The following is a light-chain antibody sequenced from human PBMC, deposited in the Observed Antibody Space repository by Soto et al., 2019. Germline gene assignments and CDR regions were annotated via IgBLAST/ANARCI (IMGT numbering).Light chain of an antibody. CDR3: QSYDSSLNVV. CDR1: SSNIGAGYD. CDR2: GNS. V-gene: IGLV1-40*01. J-gene: IGLJ2*01. Sequence: VLTQPPSVSGAPGQRVTISCTGSSSNIGAGYDVHWYQQLPGTAPKLLIYGNSNRPSGVPDRFSGSKSGTSASLAITGLQAEDEADYYCQSYDSSLNVVFGGGTKLTVL.